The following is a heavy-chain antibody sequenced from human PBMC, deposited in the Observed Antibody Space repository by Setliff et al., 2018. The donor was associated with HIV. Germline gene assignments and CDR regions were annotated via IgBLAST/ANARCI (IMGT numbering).Heavy chain of an antibody. V-gene: IGHV1-69*10. J-gene: IGHJ4*02. CDR2: IIPILGIA. Sequence: GASVKVSCKASGGTFSSYAISWVRQAPGQGLEWMGGIIPILGIANYAQKFQGRVTITADESTSTAYMELSSLRSEDTAVYYCARATTPYSGSYYAGLYYFDYWGQGTLVTVSS. CDR1: GGTFSSYA. D-gene: IGHD1-26*01. CDR3: ARATTPYSGSYYAGLYYFDY.